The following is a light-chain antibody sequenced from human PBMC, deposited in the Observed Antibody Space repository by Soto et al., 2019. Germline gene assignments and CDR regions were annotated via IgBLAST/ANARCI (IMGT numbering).Light chain of an antibody. CDR1: SSDVGAFNY. J-gene: IGLJ1*01. Sequence: QSALTQPASVPGAPGQSITISCTGTSSDVGAFNYVSWYLQYPGKAPKLMIYEVGNRPSGVSNRFSGSKSGNTASLTISGLQAEYEADYCCCSYASGSIYVFGTGTKLTVL. CDR3: CSYASGSIYV. CDR2: EVG. V-gene: IGLV2-14*01.